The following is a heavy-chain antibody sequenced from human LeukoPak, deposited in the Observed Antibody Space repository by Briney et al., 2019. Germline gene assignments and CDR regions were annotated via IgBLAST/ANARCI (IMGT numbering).Heavy chain of an antibody. D-gene: IGHD3-10*01. Sequence: GGSLRLSCVGSGFVFRNYAMSWVRQAPGKGLEWVSGVSGSSDNTYYADSVKGRFTISRDKSKNTLYVQMNSPRAEDTALYYCAKSLWFGELLPMDYWGQGTLVTVSS. CDR3: AKSLWFGELLPMDY. J-gene: IGHJ4*02. CDR2: VSGSSDNT. CDR1: GFVFRNYA. V-gene: IGHV3-23*01.